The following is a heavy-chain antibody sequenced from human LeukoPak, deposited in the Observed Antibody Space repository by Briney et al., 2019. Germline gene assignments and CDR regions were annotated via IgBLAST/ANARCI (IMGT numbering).Heavy chain of an antibody. Sequence: SVKASCKASGGTFSSYAISWVRQAHGQGLEWMGGIIPIFGTANYAQKFQGRVTITADESTSTAYMELSSLRSEDTAVYYCARHSPAAGTSAFDIWGQGTVATVSS. CDR2: IIPIFGTA. D-gene: IGHD6-13*01. CDR1: GGTFSSYA. J-gene: IGHJ3*02. V-gene: IGHV1-69*13. CDR3: ARHSPAAGTSAFDI.